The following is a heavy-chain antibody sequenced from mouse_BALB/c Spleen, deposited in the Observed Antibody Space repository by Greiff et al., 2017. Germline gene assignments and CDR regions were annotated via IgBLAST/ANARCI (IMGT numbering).Heavy chain of an antibody. CDR1: RFSLTSYG. D-gene: IGHD1-1*01. J-gene: IGHJ3*01. Sequence: QVQLQQSGPGLVQPSQSLSITCTVSRFSLTSYGVHWVRQSPGKGLEWLGVIWSGGSTDYNAAFISRLSISKDNSKSQVFFKMNSLQANDTAIYYCARTGGSSYVGAWFAYWGQGTLVTVSA. CDR2: IWSGGST. CDR3: ARTGGSSYVGAWFAY. V-gene: IGHV2-2*02.